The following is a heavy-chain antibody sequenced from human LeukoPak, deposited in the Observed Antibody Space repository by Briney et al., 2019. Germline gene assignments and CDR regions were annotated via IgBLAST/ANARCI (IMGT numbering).Heavy chain of an antibody. CDR2: INPNSGGT. J-gene: IGHJ4*02. D-gene: IGHD3-3*01. CDR1: GYTFTGYY. Sequence: GSVKVSFKASGYTFTGYYMHWVRQAPGQGLEWMGWINPNSGGTNYSQKFQGRVTVTRDTSISTAYMELSRLRSDDTAVYYCARWSGYFDYWGQGTLVTVSS. V-gene: IGHV1-2*02. CDR3: ARWSGYFDY.